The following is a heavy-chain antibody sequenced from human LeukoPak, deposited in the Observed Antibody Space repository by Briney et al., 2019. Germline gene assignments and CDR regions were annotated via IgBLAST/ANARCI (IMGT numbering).Heavy chain of an antibody. CDR1: SGSISSYY. CDR2: VYTSGST. Sequence: PSQTLSPTCTVSSGSISSYYWSWIRQPAGKGLEWIGRVYTSGSTNYNPSLKSRVTMSVDTSKNQFSLKLSSVTAADTAVYYCARDIDILTGRYYYMDVWGKGTTVTVSS. D-gene: IGHD3-9*01. CDR3: ARDIDILTGRYYYMDV. J-gene: IGHJ6*03. V-gene: IGHV4-4*07.